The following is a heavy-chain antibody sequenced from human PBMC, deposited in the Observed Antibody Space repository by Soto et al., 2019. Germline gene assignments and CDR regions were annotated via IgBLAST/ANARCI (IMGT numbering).Heavy chain of an antibody. J-gene: IGHJ4*02. CDR2: ISYDGSNK. V-gene: IGHV3-30-3*01. CDR1: GFTFSSYA. D-gene: IGHD6-19*01. CDR3: ARASSGWYLDY. Sequence: QVQLVESGGGVVQPGRSLRLSCAASGFTFSSYAMHWVRQAPGKGLEWVAVISYDGSNKYYADSVKGRFTISRDNSKNPLYLQMNSLRAEDTAVYYCARASSGWYLDYWGQGTLVTVSS.